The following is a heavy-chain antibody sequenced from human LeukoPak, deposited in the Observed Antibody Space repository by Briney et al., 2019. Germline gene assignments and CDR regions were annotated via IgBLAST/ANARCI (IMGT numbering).Heavy chain of an antibody. CDR3: ARVENDGPNYYFDY. J-gene: IGHJ4*02. Sequence: PSETLSLTCTVSGGSVSSGSYYWSWIRQPPGKGLEWIEYIYYSGSTNYNPSLKSRVTISVDTSKNQFSLKLSSVTAADTAVYYCARVENDGPNYYFDYWGQGTLVTVSS. CDR1: GGSVSSGSYY. CDR2: IYYSGST. D-gene: IGHD1-1*01. V-gene: IGHV4-61*01.